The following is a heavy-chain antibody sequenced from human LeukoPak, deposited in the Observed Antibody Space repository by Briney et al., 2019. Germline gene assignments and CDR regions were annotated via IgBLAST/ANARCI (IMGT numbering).Heavy chain of an antibody. Sequence: SETLSLTCTVSGYSISSYYWSWIRQPAGKGLEWIGRIYTSGSTNYNPSLKSRVTMSVDTSKNQFSLKLSSVTAADTAVYYCARGRYYYYDSSGYYPYYFDYWGQGTLVTVSS. J-gene: IGHJ4*02. D-gene: IGHD3-22*01. CDR2: IYTSGST. CDR3: ARGRYYYYDSSGYYPYYFDY. CDR1: GYSISSYY. V-gene: IGHV4-4*07.